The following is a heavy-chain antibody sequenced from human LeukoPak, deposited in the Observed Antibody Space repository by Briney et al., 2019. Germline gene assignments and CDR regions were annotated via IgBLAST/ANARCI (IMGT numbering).Heavy chain of an antibody. CDR2: INPNSGGT. Sequence: ASVKVSCKASGYTFTGYYMHWVRQAPGQGLEWMGWINPNSGGTNYAQKFQGRVTMTRDTSISTAYMELSRLRSDDTAVYYCARDLYWGYYYYMDVWGKGTTVTVSS. CDR3: ARDLYWGYYYYMDV. D-gene: IGHD3-16*01. J-gene: IGHJ6*03. V-gene: IGHV1-2*02. CDR1: GYTFTGYY.